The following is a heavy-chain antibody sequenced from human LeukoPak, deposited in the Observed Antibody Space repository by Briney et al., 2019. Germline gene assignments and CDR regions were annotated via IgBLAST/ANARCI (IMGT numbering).Heavy chain of an antibody. D-gene: IGHD1-26*01. CDR3: ASSGSYYGVFDI. Sequence: GESLKISCKGSGYSFSTYWIGWVRQMPGKGLEWMGIIYPADSTAHYSPSFQGQVTISVDKSINTAYLQWSRLKASDTAMYYCASSGSYYGVFDIWGQGTMVTVSS. V-gene: IGHV5-51*01. J-gene: IGHJ3*02. CDR1: GYSFSTYW. CDR2: IYPADSTA.